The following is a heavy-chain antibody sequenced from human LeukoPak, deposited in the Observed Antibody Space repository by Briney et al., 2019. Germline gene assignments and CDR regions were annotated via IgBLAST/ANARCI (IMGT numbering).Heavy chain of an antibody. V-gene: IGHV1-18*04. D-gene: IGHD3-10*01. CDR1: GYTFTTYG. J-gene: IGHJ4*02. CDR3: ARDRDRMVQGVTALFDY. Sequence: ASVKVSYQTSGYTFTTYGISWVRQAPAQGLEWMGWMGGSNGNTKYAQKVQGRVTMTTDTSTTTAYMEVRSLRSDDTAVYYCARDRDRMVQGVTALFDYWGQGTLVTVSS. CDR2: MGGSNGNT.